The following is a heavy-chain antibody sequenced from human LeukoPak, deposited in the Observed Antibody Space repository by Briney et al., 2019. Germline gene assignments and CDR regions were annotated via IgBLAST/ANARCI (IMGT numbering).Heavy chain of an antibody. CDR1: GFTFSYYS. D-gene: IGHD2-15*01. J-gene: IGHJ6*03. CDR2: ISSRSSHI. Sequence: SGGSLRLSCAASGFTFSYYSMNWVRQTPGKGLEWVSSISSRSSHIGYADSMKGRFTISRDDAKNSLYLQMNSLRVEDTAVYYCARDQGFHFQHMDVWGKGTTVIVSS. CDR3: ARDQGFHFQHMDV. V-gene: IGHV3-21*01.